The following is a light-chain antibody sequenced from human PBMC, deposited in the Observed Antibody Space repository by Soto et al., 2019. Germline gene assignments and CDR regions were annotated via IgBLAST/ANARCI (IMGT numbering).Light chain of an antibody. CDR2: EVT. CDR1: SSDIGPYNY. V-gene: IGLV2-14*01. Sequence: QSALTQPASVYGSPGQSITISCTGTSSDIGPYNYVSWYQQHPGKAPKLIIYEVTNRPSGVSHRFSGSKSGTTASLTISGLQTEDEAHFYCSSYTSSSTVVFGGGTKLTVL. J-gene: IGLJ3*02. CDR3: SSYTSSSTVV.